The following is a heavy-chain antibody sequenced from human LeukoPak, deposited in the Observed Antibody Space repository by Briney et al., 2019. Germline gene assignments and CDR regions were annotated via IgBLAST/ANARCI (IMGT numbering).Heavy chain of an antibody. V-gene: IGHV3-23*01. J-gene: IGHJ4*02. D-gene: IGHD3-22*01. Sequence: GGSLRLSCAASGFTFSSYAMSWVRQAPGKGLEWVSSISGSGGSTYYADSVKGRFTISRDNSKNTLYLQMNSLRAEDTAVYYCAKTTTAQARLGEYYYDSSGYTPYYFDYWGQGTLVTVSS. CDR2: ISGSGGST. CDR3: AKTTTAQARLGEYYYDSSGYTPYYFDY. CDR1: GFTFSSYA.